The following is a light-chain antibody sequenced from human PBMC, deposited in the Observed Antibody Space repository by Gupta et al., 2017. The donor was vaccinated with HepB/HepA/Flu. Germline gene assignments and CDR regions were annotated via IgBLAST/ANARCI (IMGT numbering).Light chain of an antibody. CDR1: QSISSW. Sequence: DIQMTQSPSTLSASVGNRVTITCRASQSISSWVAWYQQKPGKAPQLLIYQASTLESGVPSRFSGSESGTEFTLSISSLQPDDFATYYCRKENSFPHIFGQGTKMEIK. CDR3: RKENSFPHI. V-gene: IGKV1-5*03. J-gene: IGKJ2*01. CDR2: QAS.